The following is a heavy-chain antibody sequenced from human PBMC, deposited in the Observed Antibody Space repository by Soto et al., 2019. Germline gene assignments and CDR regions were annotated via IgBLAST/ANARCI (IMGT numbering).Heavy chain of an antibody. CDR1: GLSFSSYA. V-gene: IGHV3-23*01. CDR3: AKDAKILDWLPTSYYFDF. CDR2: ISRSGNST. D-gene: IGHD3-9*01. Sequence: EVQVLESGGGLAQPGRSLRLSCAVSGLSFSSYAMTWVRQSPGKGLEWVSSISRSGNSTYSADSMRGRFTISRDNSKNTLYLQMNSLRAEDTAVYYCAKDAKILDWLPTSYYFDFWGQGTLVTVSS. J-gene: IGHJ4*02.